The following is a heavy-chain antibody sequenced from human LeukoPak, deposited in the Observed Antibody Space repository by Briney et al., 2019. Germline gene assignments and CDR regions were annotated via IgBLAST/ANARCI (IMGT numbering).Heavy chain of an antibody. CDR1: GFTFSSYS. V-gene: IGHV3-21*01. CDR2: ISSSSNYI. CDR3: ARDGGYYSDNSTYYEDY. J-gene: IGHJ4*02. Sequence: GGSLRLSCAASGFTFSSYSMNWVRQAPGKGLEWVSSISSSSNYIYYADSLKGRFTISRDNAKNSLYLQMNSLRAEDTAVYYCARDGGYYSDNSTYYEDYWGQGTLVTVSS. D-gene: IGHD3-22*01.